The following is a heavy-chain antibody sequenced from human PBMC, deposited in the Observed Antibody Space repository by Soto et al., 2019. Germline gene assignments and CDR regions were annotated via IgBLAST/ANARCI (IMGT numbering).Heavy chain of an antibody. J-gene: IGHJ1*01. CDR2: ISNSGGST. D-gene: IGHD3-22*01. CDR3: AKRPGYYYESSGYYPFGF. V-gene: IGHV3-23*01. Sequence: GGSLRLSCAASGFTFSSYGMSWVRQAPGKGLEWVSSISNSGGSTFYADSVKGRFTISRDNSKNMLFLQMNNLRAEDTAVYYCAKRPGYYYESSGYYPFGFWGQGTLVTVSS. CDR1: GFTFSSYG.